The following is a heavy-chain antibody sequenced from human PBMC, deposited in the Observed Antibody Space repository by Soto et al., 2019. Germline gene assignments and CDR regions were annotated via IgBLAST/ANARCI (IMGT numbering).Heavy chain of an antibody. J-gene: IGHJ5*02. Sequence: GGSLRLSCAASGFTFSSYAMSWVRQAPGKGLEWVSAISGSGGSTYYADSVKGRFTISRDNSKNTLYLQMNSLRAEDTAVYYCAKDPARCSGGSCDWFDPWGQGTLVTVSS. CDR1: GFTFSSYA. D-gene: IGHD2-15*01. CDR3: AKDPARCSGGSCDWFDP. V-gene: IGHV3-23*01. CDR2: ISGSGGST.